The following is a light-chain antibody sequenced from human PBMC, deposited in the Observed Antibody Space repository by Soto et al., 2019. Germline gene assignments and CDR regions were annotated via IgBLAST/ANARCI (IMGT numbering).Light chain of an antibody. CDR2: ATS. CDR3: QEYNSAPFT. J-gene: IGKJ3*01. V-gene: IGKV1-27*01. Sequence: DIQMTLSPSSLSASVGDRVTITCRASQGISNYLAWYQQKPGKVPKLLIYATSTLQSGVPSRFSGSGSPTDFTLTISSLQPEDVATYYCQEYNSAPFTFGPGTKVNVK. CDR1: QGISNY.